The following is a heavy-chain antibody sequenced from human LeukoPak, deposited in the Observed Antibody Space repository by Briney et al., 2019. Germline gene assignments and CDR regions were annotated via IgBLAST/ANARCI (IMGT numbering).Heavy chain of an antibody. CDR1: GFSISNDW. CDR3: TLIQGWGSGSYYRDF. J-gene: IGHJ4*02. V-gene: IGHV3-15*01. Sequence: PGGSLRLSCAASGFSISNDWMSWVRQAPGKSLEWGARVKSRSAGETTDYAAPVKGRFTISRDDSKNTLYLQMNSLKTEDTAVYYCTLIQGWGSGSYYRDFWGQETLVSVFS. D-gene: IGHD3-10*01. CDR2: VKSRSAGETT.